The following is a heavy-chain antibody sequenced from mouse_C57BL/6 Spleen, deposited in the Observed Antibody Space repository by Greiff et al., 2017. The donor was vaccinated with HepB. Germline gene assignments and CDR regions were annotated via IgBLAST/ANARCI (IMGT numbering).Heavy chain of an antibody. CDR3: TRDEAITGAY. CDR2: ISSGGDYI. J-gene: IGHJ3*01. V-gene: IGHV5-9-1*02. D-gene: IGHD2-4*01. CDR1: GFTFSSYA. Sequence: DVHLVESGEGLVKPGGSLKLSCAASGFTFSSYAMSWVRQTPEKRLEWVAYISSGGDYIYYADTVKGRFTISRDNARNTLYLQMSSLKSEDTAMYYCTRDEAITGAYWGQGTLVTVSA.